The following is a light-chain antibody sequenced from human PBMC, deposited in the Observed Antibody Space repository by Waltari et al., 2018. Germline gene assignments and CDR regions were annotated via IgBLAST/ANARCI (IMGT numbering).Light chain of an antibody. CDR1: QNINTW. J-gene: IGKJ5*01. V-gene: IGKV1-39*01. Sequence: DIQMTQSPSTLSASVGDRVTITCRASQNINTWLAWHQQKPGKAPKLLIYKASSLQSGVPSRFSGSGSGTDFTLTISSLQPEDFATYYCQQSYSTPITFGQGTRLEIK. CDR2: KAS. CDR3: QQSYSTPIT.